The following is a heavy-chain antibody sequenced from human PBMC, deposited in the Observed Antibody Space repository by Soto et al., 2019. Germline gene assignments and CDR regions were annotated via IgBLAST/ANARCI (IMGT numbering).Heavy chain of an antibody. Sequence: QVQLVQSGAEVKKPGASVKVSCKASGYTFTSYGISWVRQAPGQGLEWMGWISTYNGNTNYAKKLQGRVTMTTDTSTSTVYMELRSLRSDDTAVYYCARDGIAVAGSALTPFDYWGQGTLVTVSS. D-gene: IGHD6-19*01. V-gene: IGHV1-18*01. CDR1: GYTFTSYG. J-gene: IGHJ4*02. CDR2: ISTYNGNT. CDR3: ARDGIAVAGSALTPFDY.